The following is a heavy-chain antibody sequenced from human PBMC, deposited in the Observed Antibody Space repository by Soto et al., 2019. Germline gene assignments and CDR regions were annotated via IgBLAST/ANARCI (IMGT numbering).Heavy chain of an antibody. CDR3: ARDAAARPNYFDY. CDR1: GGTFSSYT. D-gene: IGHD6-6*01. Sequence: ASVKVSCKASGGTFSSYTISWVRQAPGQGLEWMGRIIPILGIANYAQKFQGRVTITADKSTSTAYMELSSLRSEDTAVYYCARDAAARPNYFDYWGQGTLVTVSS. V-gene: IGHV1-69*04. J-gene: IGHJ4*02. CDR2: IIPILGIA.